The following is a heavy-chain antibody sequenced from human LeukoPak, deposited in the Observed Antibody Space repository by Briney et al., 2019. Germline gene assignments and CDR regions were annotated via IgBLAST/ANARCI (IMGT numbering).Heavy chain of an antibody. CDR2: INPNSGDT. CDR3: ARDGTTVVGATIPFDY. D-gene: IGHD1-26*01. CDR1: GYTFTAYY. Sequence: ASVKVSCKASGYTFTAYYMHWVRQAPGLGLEWMGWINPNSGDTKYAQKFQGRVTMTRDTSISTAYTDLSSLRSDDTAVYYCARDGTTVVGATIPFDYWGQGTLATVSS. J-gene: IGHJ4*02. V-gene: IGHV1-2*02.